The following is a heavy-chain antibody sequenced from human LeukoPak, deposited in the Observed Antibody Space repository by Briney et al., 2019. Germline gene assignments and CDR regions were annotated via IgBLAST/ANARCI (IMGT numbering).Heavy chain of an antibody. J-gene: IGHJ4*02. Sequence: GGSLRLSCAASGFPFSRYAVHWVRQAPGKGLEWVALRSHDGGIEDYADSVKGRFTISRDNSRNTLYLQMNSLKTEGTAVYYCTRDSIAARVLYYWGQGTLVTVPS. CDR1: GFPFSRYA. CDR3: TRDSIAARVLYY. CDR2: RSHDGGIE. V-gene: IGHV3-30-3*01. D-gene: IGHD6-6*01.